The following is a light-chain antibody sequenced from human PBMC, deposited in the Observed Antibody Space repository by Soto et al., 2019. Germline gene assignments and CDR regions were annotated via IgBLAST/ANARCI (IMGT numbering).Light chain of an antibody. Sequence: EVVMTQSPATLSLSPGERATLSCRASPSVSSSLAWYQQKPGQVPRLLIYDASTRATGIPARISGSGSGTEFTLTISSLQSEDVAVYYCQQYNNWPPCTFGRGTKVEIK. V-gene: IGKV3-15*01. CDR2: DAS. J-gene: IGKJ1*01. CDR1: PSVSSS. CDR3: QQYNNWPPCT.